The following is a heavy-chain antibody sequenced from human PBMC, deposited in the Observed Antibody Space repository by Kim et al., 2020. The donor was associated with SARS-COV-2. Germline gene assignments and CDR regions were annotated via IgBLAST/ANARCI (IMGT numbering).Heavy chain of an antibody. CDR2: IYYSGST. CDR3: ARDRSGWYLNGMDG. Sequence: SETLSLTCTVSGGSISSSSYYWGWIRQPPGKGLEWIGSIYYSGSTYYNPSLKSRVTISVDTSKNQFSLKLSSVTAADTAVYYCARDRSGWYLNGMDGWGQGTTVTVAS. V-gene: IGHV4-39*07. J-gene: IGHJ6*02. CDR1: GGSISSSSYY. D-gene: IGHD6-19*01.